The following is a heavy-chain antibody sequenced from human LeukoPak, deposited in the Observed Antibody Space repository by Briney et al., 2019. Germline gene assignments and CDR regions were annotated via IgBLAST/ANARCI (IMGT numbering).Heavy chain of an antibody. J-gene: IGHJ4*02. CDR3: ARKGDYHDY. CDR2: ISGTSSNI. Sequence: PGGSLRLSCTASGFTFSSLSMNWVRQAPEQGLEWVSYISGTSSNIYYADSVKGRFTISRDNAKNSLYLQMNSLRDEDTAVYYCARKGDYHDYWGQGTLVTVSS. CDR1: GFTFSSLS. V-gene: IGHV3-48*02.